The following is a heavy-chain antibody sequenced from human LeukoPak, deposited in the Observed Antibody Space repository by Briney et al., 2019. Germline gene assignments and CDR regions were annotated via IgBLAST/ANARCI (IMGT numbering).Heavy chain of an antibody. CDR3: AKGRDRGDAYNPPWDY. CDR2: IYYSGST. Sequence: ESSETLSLTCTVSGGSISSSYWSWLRQPPGKGLEWIAYIYYSGSTNFNPSLKSRVTISVDTSKNQFPLKLSSVTAADTAVYYCAKGRDRGDAYNPPWDYWGQGILVTVSS. D-gene: IGHD5-24*01. V-gene: IGHV4-59*01. J-gene: IGHJ4*02. CDR1: GGSISSSY.